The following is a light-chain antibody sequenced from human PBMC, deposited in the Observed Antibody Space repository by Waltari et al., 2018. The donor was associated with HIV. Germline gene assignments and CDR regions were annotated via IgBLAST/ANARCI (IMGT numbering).Light chain of an antibody. CDR3: MQALQTPRYS. J-gene: IGKJ2*03. Sequence: VTTQSPLSPPDTPGVTASIACGSYQSLLHSNGYNYLDWYLQKPGQPPQLLIYLGSNRASGVPDRCSGSGSGTDFTLKISRVGAEDVGVYYCMQALQTPRYSFGQGTKLEIK. V-gene: IGKV2-28*01. CDR2: LGS. CDR1: QSLLHSNGYNY.